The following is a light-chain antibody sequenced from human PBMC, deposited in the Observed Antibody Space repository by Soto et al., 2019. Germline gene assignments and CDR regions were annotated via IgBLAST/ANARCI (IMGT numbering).Light chain of an antibody. J-gene: IGLJ1*01. CDR2: YDS. Sequence: SCELTQPPSVSVAPGKTARITCGGNNIGSKSVHWYQQKPGQAPVLVIYYDSDRPSGIPERFSGSNSGNTATLTISRVEAGDEADYYCQVWDSSSDHPVFGTGTKLTVL. CDR3: QVWDSSSDHPV. V-gene: IGLV3-21*04. CDR1: NIGSKS.